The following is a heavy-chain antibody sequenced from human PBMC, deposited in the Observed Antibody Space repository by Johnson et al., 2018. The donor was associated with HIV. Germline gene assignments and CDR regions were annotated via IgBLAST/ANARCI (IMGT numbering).Heavy chain of an antibody. Sequence: VQLVESGGGLIQPGGSLRLSCAASGFTVSSNYMSWVRQAPGKGLEWVSVISGSGGSTYYADSVKGRFTISRDDSKSIAYLQMNSPESEDTAVYFCSRGRMHFLEGGAFDIWGQGTMVTVSS. CDR1: GFTVSSNY. CDR3: SRGRMHFLEGGAFDI. D-gene: IGHD3-3*01. J-gene: IGHJ3*02. CDR2: ISGSGGST. V-gene: IGHV3-53*01.